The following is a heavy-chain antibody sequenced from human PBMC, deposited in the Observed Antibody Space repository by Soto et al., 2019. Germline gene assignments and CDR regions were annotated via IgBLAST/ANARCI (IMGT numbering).Heavy chain of an antibody. V-gene: IGHV1-69*13. Sequence: SVKVSCKASGGTFSSYAISWVRQAPGQGLEWMGGIIPIFGTANYAQKFQGRVTITADESTSTAYMELSSLRSEDTAVYYCASSPHAYCSSTSCSLARFDPWGQGTLVTVSS. D-gene: IGHD2-2*01. CDR2: IIPIFGTA. CDR1: GGTFSSYA. CDR3: ASSPHAYCSSTSCSLARFDP. J-gene: IGHJ5*02.